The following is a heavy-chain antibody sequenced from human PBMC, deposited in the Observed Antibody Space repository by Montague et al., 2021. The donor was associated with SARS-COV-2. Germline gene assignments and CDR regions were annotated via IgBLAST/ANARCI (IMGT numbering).Heavy chain of an antibody. J-gene: IGHJ4*02. D-gene: IGHD7-27*01. V-gene: IGHV4-59*01. Sequence: SETLSLTCIVSGGSIISSFYWCWIRQPPGKGLEWVGYIYYSGTTNYNPSLKSLVTISVDTSKNQFSLKLTSVTAADTAVYYCARVSHWGDFFDSWGQGGLVTVSS. CDR1: GGSIISSFY. CDR3: ARVSHWGDFFDS. CDR2: IYYSGTT.